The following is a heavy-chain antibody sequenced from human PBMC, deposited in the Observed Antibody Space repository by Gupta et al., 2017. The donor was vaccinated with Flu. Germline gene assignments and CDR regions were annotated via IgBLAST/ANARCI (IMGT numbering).Heavy chain of an antibody. Sequence: QVQLQQWGAGLLKPSETLSLTCAVYGGSFSGYYWSWIRQPPGKGLEWIGEINHSGSTNYNPSLKSRVTISVDTSKNQFSLKLSSVTAADTAVYYCARGLYSSSSFVVYWGQGTLVTVSS. D-gene: IGHD6-6*01. V-gene: IGHV4-34*01. CDR1: GGSFSGYY. CDR3: ARGLYSSSSFVVY. J-gene: IGHJ4*02. CDR2: INHSGST.